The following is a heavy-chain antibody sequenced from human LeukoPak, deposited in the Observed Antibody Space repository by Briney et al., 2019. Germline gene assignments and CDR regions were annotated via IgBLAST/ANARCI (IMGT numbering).Heavy chain of an antibody. CDR2: MNPNSGNT. D-gene: IGHD3-10*01. CDR3: ARGIYGSGSQQFDP. CDR1: GYTFTSYD. J-gene: IGHJ5*02. Sequence: ASVKVSCMASGYTFTSYDINWVRQATGQGLEWMGWMNPNSGNTGYAQKFQGRVTMTRNTSISTAYMELSSLRSEDTAVYYCARGIYGSGSQQFDPWGQGTLVTVSS. V-gene: IGHV1-8*01.